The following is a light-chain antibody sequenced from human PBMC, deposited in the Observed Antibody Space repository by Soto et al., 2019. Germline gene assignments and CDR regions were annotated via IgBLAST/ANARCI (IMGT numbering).Light chain of an antibody. CDR1: QSVSSSY. V-gene: IGKV3-20*01. Sequence: VMTQSPATLSVYQGERATLSCRASQSVSSSYLAWYQQKPGQAPRLLIYGASSRATGIPDRFSGSGSGTDFTLTISRLEPEDFAVYYCQQYGSSPWTFGQGSKVDIK. J-gene: IGKJ1*01. CDR2: GAS. CDR3: QQYGSSPWT.